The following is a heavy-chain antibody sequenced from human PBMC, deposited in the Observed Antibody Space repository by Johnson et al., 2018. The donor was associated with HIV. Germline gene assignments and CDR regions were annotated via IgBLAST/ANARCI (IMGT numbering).Heavy chain of an antibody. Sequence: VQLVESGGGVVQPGRSLRLSCVVSGFTFSNYPMHWVRQAPGKGLEWVAVISYDGTYEYSVDSVKGRFTISRDNAKNSLYLQMNSLRAEDTAVYYCARGGGSWGQGTMVTVSS. CDR1: GFTFSNYP. V-gene: IGHV3-30*04. CDR3: ARGGGS. D-gene: IGHD3-16*01. CDR2: ISYDGTYE. J-gene: IGHJ3*01.